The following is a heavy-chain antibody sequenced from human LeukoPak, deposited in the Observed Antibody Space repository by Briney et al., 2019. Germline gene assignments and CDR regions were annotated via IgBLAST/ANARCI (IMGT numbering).Heavy chain of an antibody. CDR1: GFTFSSYS. D-gene: IGHD6-13*01. CDR2: ISSDSSTI. CDR3: ARAYSSSWPNYYYYGMDV. Sequence: PGGSLRLSCAASGFTFSSYSMNWVRQAPGKGLEWVSYISSDSSTIYYADSVKGRFTISRDNAKNSLYLQMNSLRDEDTAVYYCARAYSSSWPNYYYYGMDVWGQGTTVTVSS. J-gene: IGHJ6*02. V-gene: IGHV3-48*02.